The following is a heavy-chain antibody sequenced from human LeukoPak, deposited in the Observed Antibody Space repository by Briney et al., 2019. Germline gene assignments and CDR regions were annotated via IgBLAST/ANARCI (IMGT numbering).Heavy chain of an antibody. CDR3: ARGGYYDSSGYIIY. CDR1: GYTFTSYG. Sequence: ASVKVSCKASGYTFTSYGISWVRQAPGQGLEWMGWISAYNGNTNYAQKLQGRVTMTTDTSTSTAYMELSRLRSDDTAVYYCARGGYYDSSGYIIYWGQGTLVTVSS. J-gene: IGHJ4*02. D-gene: IGHD3-22*01. V-gene: IGHV1-18*01. CDR2: ISAYNGNT.